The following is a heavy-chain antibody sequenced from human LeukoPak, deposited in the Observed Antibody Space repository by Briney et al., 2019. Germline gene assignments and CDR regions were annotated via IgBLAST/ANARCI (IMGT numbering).Heavy chain of an antibody. CDR1: GGSISSYY. CDR2: IYYGGST. V-gene: IGHV4-59*08. J-gene: IGHJ3*02. CDR3: ARSGATVVKGAFDI. Sequence: PSETLSLTCTVSGGSISSYYWSWIRQPPGKGLEWIGYIYYGGSTNYNPSLKSRVTISVDTSKNQFSLKLSSVTAADTAVYYCARSGATVVKGAFDIWGQGTMVTVSS. D-gene: IGHD4-23*01.